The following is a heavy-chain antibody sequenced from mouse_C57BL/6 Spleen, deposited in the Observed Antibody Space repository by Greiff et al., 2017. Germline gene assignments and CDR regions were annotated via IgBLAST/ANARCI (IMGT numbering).Heavy chain of an antibody. CDR2: ISSGSSTI. J-gene: IGHJ4*01. V-gene: IGHV5-17*01. D-gene: IGHD4-1*01. CDR3: AKENWDNAMDY. Sequence: EVKLMESGGGLVKPGGSLKLSCAASGFTFSDYGMHWVRQAPEKGLEWVAYISSGSSTIYYADTVKGRFTISRDNAKNTLFLQMTSLRSEDTAMDYCAKENWDNAMDYWGQGTSVTVSS. CDR1: GFTFSDYG.